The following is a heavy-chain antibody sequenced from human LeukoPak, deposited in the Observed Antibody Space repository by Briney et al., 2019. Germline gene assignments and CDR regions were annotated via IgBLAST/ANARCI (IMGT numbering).Heavy chain of an antibody. Sequence: ASVKVSCKASGYTFTSYDINWVRQATGQGLEWMGWMNPNSGNTGYAQKFQGRVTMTRNTSISTAYMELNSLRSEDTAVYYCARVTVYCSGGSCPNWFDPWGQGTLVTVSS. CDR2: MNPNSGNT. D-gene: IGHD2-15*01. V-gene: IGHV1-8*01. J-gene: IGHJ5*02. CDR3: ARVTVYCSGGSCPNWFDP. CDR1: GYTFTSYD.